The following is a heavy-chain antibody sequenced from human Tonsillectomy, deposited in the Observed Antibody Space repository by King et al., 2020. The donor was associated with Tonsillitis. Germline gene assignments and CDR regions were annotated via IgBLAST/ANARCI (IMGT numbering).Heavy chain of an antibody. Sequence: VQLVESGAEVKKPGASVKVSCKVSGYTLTELSMHWVRQAPGKGLEWMGGFDPEDGETIYAQTFQGRVTMTEDTSTDTDYMELSSLRSEDTAVYYCATSEYSRSWGAFYYWGQGTLVTVSS. CDR1: GYTLTELS. CDR3: ATSEYSRSWGAFYY. V-gene: IGHV1-24*01. D-gene: IGHD6-6*01. CDR2: FDPEDGET. J-gene: IGHJ4*02.